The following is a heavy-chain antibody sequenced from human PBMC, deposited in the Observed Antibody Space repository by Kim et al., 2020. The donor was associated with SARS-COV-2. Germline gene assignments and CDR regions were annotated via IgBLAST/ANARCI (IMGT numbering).Heavy chain of an antibody. CDR2: IHYSGDT. CDR1: GGSISSYY. V-gene: IGHV4-59*13. Sequence: SETLSLTCTVSGGSISSYYWSWIRQPPGKGLEWIGYIHYSGDTKYNSSLQSRVTISQDTSKNQFILKLSFVTAADTAVYYCAREDGSNPDYWGQGILVTVSP. J-gene: IGHJ4*02. D-gene: IGHD5-12*01. CDR3: AREDGSNPDY.